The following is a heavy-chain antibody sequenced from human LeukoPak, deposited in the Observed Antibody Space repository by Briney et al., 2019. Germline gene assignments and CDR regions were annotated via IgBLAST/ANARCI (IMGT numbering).Heavy chain of an antibody. D-gene: IGHD2-15*01. J-gene: IGHJ6*02. CDR1: GYTFTSYA. CDR2: INAGNGNT. V-gene: IGHV1-3*01. CDR3: ARGDCSGGSCYEPYYYGMDV. Sequence: ASVKVSCKASGYTFTSYAMHWVRQAPGQRLEWMGWINAGNGNTKYSQKFQGRVTITRDTSASTAYMELSSLRSEDTAVYYCARGDCSGGSCYEPYYYGMDVWGQGTTVTVSS.